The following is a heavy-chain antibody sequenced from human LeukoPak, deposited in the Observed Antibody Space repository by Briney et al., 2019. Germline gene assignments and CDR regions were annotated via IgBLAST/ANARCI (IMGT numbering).Heavy chain of an antibody. CDR2: ISYDGSNK. V-gene: IGHV3-30*18. Sequence: QPGGSLRLSCAASGFTFSSYGMPWVRQAPGKGLEWVAVISYDGSNKYYADSVKGRFTISRDNSKNTLYLQMNSLRAEDTAVYYCAKGYYDSTSLDYWGQGTLVTVSS. D-gene: IGHD3-22*01. CDR1: GFTFSSYG. CDR3: AKGYYDSTSLDY. J-gene: IGHJ4*02.